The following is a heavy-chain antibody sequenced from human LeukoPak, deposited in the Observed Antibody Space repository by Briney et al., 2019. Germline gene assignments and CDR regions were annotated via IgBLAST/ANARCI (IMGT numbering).Heavy chain of an antibody. V-gene: IGHV3-30-3*01. CDR2: ISNDGSNN. CDR1: GFTFNDYA. CDR3: ARGLHYASGSYYKGFSDF. D-gene: IGHD3-10*01. J-gene: IGHJ4*02. Sequence: GRSLRLSCVVSGFTFNDYAMDWVRQAPGKGLEWVALISNDGSNNDYADSVKGRFTISRDNSKKTLFLQMNSLRAEDTALYYCARGLHYASGSYYKGFSDFWGQGTLVTVSS.